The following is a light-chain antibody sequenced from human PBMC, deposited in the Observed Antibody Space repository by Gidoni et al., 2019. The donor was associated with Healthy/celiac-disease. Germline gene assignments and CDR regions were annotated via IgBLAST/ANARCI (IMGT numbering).Light chain of an antibody. CDR1: QSISSW. J-gene: IGKJ1*01. CDR2: KAS. V-gene: IGKV1-5*03. CDR3: QQYNSYSWT. Sequence: DIQMTQSPSTLSASVGDRVTITCRASQSISSWVAWYQQKPGKAPKLLIYKASSVESGVPSRFSGSGSGTEFTLTISSLQPDDFATYYCQQYNSYSWTFGQGTKVEIK.